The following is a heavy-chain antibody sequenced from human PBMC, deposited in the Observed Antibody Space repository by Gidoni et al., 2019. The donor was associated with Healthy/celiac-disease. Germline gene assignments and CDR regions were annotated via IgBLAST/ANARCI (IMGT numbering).Heavy chain of an antibody. CDR2: MNPNSGNT. V-gene: IGHV1-8*01. Sequence: QVQLVQSGAEVKKPGASVKVSCQASGYTFTSYDINWVRQATGQGLEWMGWMNPNSGNTGYAQKFQGRVTMTRNTSISTAYMELSSLRSEDTAVYYCARGNRYCSGGSCSYYFDYWGQGTLVTVSS. D-gene: IGHD2-15*01. J-gene: IGHJ4*02. CDR1: GYTFTSYD. CDR3: ARGNRYCSGGSCSYYFDY.